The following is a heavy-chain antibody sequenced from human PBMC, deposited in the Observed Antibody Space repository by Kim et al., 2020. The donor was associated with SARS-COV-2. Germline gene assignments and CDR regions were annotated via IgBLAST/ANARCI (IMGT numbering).Heavy chain of an antibody. V-gene: IGHV4-61*03. Sequence: YNPSRRSRVTISIGTSKNHLSLKLSSVTAADTAVYYCASAKKGVAGFFDYWAQGALVTVSS. CDR3: ASAKKGVAGFFDY. J-gene: IGHJ4*02. D-gene: IGHD6-19*01.